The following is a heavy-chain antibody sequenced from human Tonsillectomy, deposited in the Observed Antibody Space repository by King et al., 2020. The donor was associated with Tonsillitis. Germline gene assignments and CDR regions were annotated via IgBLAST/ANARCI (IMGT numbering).Heavy chain of an antibody. J-gene: IGHJ4*02. D-gene: IGHD1-1*01. CDR3: ARGIEQLK. Sequence: VQLVESGAEVKKPGASVTVSCTASGYTFTTDDINWVRQATGQGLEWMGWMNPRSGNTGYAQNFQGRLTMTRNTSISTAYMELSSLRSEDTAVYYCARGIEQLKWGRGTLVTVSS. CDR1: GYTFTTDD. CDR2: MNPRSGNT. V-gene: IGHV1-8*01.